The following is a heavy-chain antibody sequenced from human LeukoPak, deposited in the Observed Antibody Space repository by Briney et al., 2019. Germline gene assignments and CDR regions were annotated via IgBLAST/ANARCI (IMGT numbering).Heavy chain of an antibody. CDR2: ISGSGGST. J-gene: IGHJ4*02. CDR1: GFTFSSYA. CDR3: VKDPLPTVTDFDY. D-gene: IGHD4-11*01. V-gene: IGHV3-23*01. Sequence: QSGGSLRLSCAASGFTFSSYAMSWVRQAPGKGLEWFSAISGSGGSTYYADSVKGRFTISRDNSKNTLYLQMNSLRAADTAVYYCVKDPLPTVTDFDYWGQGTLVTVSS.